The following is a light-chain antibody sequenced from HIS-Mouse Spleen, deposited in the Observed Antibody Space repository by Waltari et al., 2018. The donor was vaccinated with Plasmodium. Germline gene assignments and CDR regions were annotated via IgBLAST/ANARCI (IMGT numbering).Light chain of an antibody. V-gene: IGLV4-69*01. CDR2: LNSDGSH. J-gene: IGLJ2*01. CDR1: SGHSSYA. CDR3: QTWGTGMGV. Sequence: QLVLTQSPSASASLRASVKLTCTLRSGHSSYAIAWHQQQPEKGPRYLMKLNSDGSHSKGDGIPDRFSGSSSGAERYLTISSLQSEDEADYYCQTWGTGMGVFGGGTKLTVL.